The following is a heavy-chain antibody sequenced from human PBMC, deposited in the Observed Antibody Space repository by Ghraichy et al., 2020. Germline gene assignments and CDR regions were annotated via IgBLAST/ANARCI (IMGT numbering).Heavy chain of an antibody. J-gene: IGHJ4*02. Sequence: SETLSLTCTVSGGSISSYYWSWIRQPPGKGLEWIGYIYTSGSTNYNPSLKSRVTISVDTSKNQFSLKLSSVTAADTAVYYCARQRGYGDYYFDYWGQGTLVTVSS. CDR1: GGSISSYY. CDR2: IYTSGST. D-gene: IGHD4-17*01. V-gene: IGHV4-4*09. CDR3: ARQRGYGDYYFDY.